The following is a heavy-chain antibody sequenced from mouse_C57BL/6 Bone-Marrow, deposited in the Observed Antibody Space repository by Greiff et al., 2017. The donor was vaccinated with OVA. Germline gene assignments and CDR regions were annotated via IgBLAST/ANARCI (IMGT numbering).Heavy chain of an antibody. J-gene: IGHJ2*01. CDR3: ARSSSNSRLDYFDY. Sequence: VQLQQPGAELVKPGASVKLSCKASGYTFTSYWMHWVKQRPGQGLEWIGMIHPNSGSTNYNEKFKSKATLTVDKSSSTAYMQLSSLTSEDSAVYYCARSSSNSRLDYFDYWGQGTTLTVSS. CDR2: IHPNSGST. V-gene: IGHV1-64*01. CDR1: GYTFTSYW. D-gene: IGHD2-5*01.